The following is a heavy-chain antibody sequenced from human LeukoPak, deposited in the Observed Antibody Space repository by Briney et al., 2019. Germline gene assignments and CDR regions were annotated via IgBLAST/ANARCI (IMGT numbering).Heavy chain of an antibody. D-gene: IGHD5-18*01. CDR1: GGTFSSYA. CDR2: IIPILGIA. CDR3: ARVWVDTAMAPYYFDY. Sequence: SVRVSCKASGGTFSSYAISWVRQAPGQGLEWMGRIIPILGIANYAQKFQGRVTITADKSTSTAYMELSSLRSEDTAVYYCARVWVDTAMAPYYFDYWGQGTLVTVSS. J-gene: IGHJ4*02. V-gene: IGHV1-69*04.